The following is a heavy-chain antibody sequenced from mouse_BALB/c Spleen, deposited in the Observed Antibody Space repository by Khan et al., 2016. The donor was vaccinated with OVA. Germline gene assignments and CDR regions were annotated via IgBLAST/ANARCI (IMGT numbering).Heavy chain of an antibody. J-gene: IGHJ3*01. CDR3: ARAGWDVFAY. CDR2: IYPGSDST. CDR1: GYTFTDYV. Sequence: QVQLQQPGPELVKPGASVKMSCKASGYTFTDYVMNWVKQRNGQGLEWIGQIYPGSDSTYYNEKFKGKATLTADRSSSTAYMQLSNLTSADSAVYFCARAGWDVFAYWGQGTLVTVSA. V-gene: IGHV1-77*01. D-gene: IGHD4-1*01.